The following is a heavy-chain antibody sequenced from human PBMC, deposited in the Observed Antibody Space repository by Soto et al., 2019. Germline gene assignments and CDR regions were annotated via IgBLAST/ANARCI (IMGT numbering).Heavy chain of an antibody. CDR1: GGTFSSYA. CDR2: IIPIFGTA. D-gene: IGHD1-26*01. CDR3: ASHTGSSPEGRYYYGMDV. J-gene: IGHJ6*02. Sequence: QVQLVQSGAEVKKPGSSVKVSCKASGGTFSSYAISWVRQAPGQGLEWMGGIIPIFGTADYAQTFQGRVTITAQESTRTAYMEMSSLRSEDTAVYYCASHTGSSPEGRYYYGMDVWGQGTTVTVSS. V-gene: IGHV1-69*12.